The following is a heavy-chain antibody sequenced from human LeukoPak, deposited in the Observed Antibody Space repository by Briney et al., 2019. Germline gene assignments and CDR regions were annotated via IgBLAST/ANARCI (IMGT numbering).Heavy chain of an antibody. CDR1: GFTFSNYW. V-gene: IGHV3-74*01. D-gene: IGHD3-16*01. CDR3: ARRRTIGDYDY. CDR2: ISYDGSSA. J-gene: IGHJ4*02. Sequence: GGSLRLSCAASGFTFSNYWMHWVRQAPGKGLMWAARISYDGSSADHADSVKGRFTISRDNAKNTLYLQMNSLRVKDTGVYYCARRRTIGDYDYWGQGTLVTVSS.